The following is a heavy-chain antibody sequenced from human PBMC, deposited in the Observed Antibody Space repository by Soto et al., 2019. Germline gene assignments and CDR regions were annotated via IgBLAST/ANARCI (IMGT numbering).Heavy chain of an antibody. Sequence: LRLSCAASGFTFSSYGMHWVRQAPGKGLEWVAVIWYDGSNKYYADSVKGRFTISRDNSKNTLYLQMNSLRAEDTAVYYCARDHDTIFGVTPDFDYWGQGTLVTVSS. CDR3: ARDHDTIFGVTPDFDY. J-gene: IGHJ4*02. V-gene: IGHV3-33*01. CDR1: GFTFSSYG. CDR2: IWYDGSNK. D-gene: IGHD3-3*01.